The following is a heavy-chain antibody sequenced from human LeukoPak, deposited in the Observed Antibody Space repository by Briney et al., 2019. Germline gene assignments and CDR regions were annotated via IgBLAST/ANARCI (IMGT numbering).Heavy chain of an antibody. CDR1: GGSISSYY. D-gene: IGHD2-2*01. V-gene: IGHV4-59*01. J-gene: IGHJ4*02. CDR3: ARALGNQLPDY. CDR2: IYYSGST. Sequence: ASETLSLTCTVSGGSISSYYWSWIRQPPGKGLEWIGYIYYSGSTNYNPSLKSRVTISVDTSKNQFSLKLSSVTAADTAVYYCARALGNQLPDYWGQGTLVTVSS.